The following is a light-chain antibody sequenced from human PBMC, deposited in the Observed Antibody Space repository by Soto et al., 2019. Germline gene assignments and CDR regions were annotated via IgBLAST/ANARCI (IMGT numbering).Light chain of an antibody. Sequence: DIKMTQSPSSLSASVGDRVTITCRASQSISSYLNWYQQKPGKAPKLLIYGASSLQSGVPSRFSGSGSGTDFTLTISSLQREDFGTYYCQQSYSTHSITFGQGTRLEIK. V-gene: IGKV1-39*01. J-gene: IGKJ5*01. CDR1: QSISSY. CDR3: QQSYSTHSIT. CDR2: GAS.